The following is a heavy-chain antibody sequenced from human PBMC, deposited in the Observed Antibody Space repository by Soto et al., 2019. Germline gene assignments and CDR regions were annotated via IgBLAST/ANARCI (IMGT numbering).Heavy chain of an antibody. CDR1: GGTFSSYA. CDR3: ARAEFTYDFPDRGMDV. Sequence: SVEVSCKASGGTFSSYAISWVRQAPGQGLEWMGGIIPIFGTANYAQKFQGRVTITADESTSTAYMELSSLRSEDTAVYYCARAEFTYDFPDRGMDVWGQGTTVTVSS. CDR2: IIPIFGTA. V-gene: IGHV1-69*13. D-gene: IGHD3-3*01. J-gene: IGHJ6*02.